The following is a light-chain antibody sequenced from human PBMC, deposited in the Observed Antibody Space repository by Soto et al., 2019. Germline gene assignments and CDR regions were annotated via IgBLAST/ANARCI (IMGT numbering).Light chain of an antibody. Sequence: QSALNQPASVSGSPGQSITISCTGTSNDIGRYNYVSWYQQHPGKAPKLIIYDVSNRPSGVSNRFSGSKSGNTASLTVSGLQAEDEADYFCCSYTSSSTTTYLLGTGTKVTVL. CDR3: CSYTSSSTTTYL. CDR1: SNDIGRYNY. CDR2: DVS. J-gene: IGLJ1*01. V-gene: IGLV2-14*01.